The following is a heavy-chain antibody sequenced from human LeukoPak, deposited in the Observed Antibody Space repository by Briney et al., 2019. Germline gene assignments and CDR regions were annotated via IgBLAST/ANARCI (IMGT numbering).Heavy chain of an antibody. CDR1: GVSISNTSYY. D-gene: IGHD3-3*01. CDR3: AREMLNGSGYFDY. CDR2: IYYSGTT. Sequence: KPSETLSLTCTVSGVSISNTSYYWGWIRQPPGKGLEWIGSIYYSGTTYYNPSLKSRVTISVDTSKNQFSLKLSSVTAADTAFYYCAREMLNGSGYFDYWGQGTLVTVSS. J-gene: IGHJ4*02. V-gene: IGHV4-39*07.